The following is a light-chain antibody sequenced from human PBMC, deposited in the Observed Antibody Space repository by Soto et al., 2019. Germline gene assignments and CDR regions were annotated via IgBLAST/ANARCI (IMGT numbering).Light chain of an antibody. Sequence: EIVLTQSPGTLSLSTGERATLSCRASQTISSTYLGWYQQKPGQTPRLLIYAVSYRAAGIPDRFSGSGSGTDFTLTISRLEPEDFAVYYCQKYGSTPITFGQGTRLEIK. V-gene: IGKV3-20*01. CDR3: QKYGSTPIT. CDR1: QTISSTY. CDR2: AVS. J-gene: IGKJ5*01.